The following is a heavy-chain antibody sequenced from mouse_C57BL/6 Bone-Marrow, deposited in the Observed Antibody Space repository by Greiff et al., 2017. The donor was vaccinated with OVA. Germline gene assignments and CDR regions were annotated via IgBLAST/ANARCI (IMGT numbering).Heavy chain of an antibody. V-gene: IGHV1-55*01. CDR1: GYTFTSYW. CDR3: ARDSSGYRYYYAMGY. Sequence: QVQLQQPGAELVKPGASVKMSCKASGYTFTSYWITWVKQRPGQGLEWIGDIYPGSGSTNYNEKFKSKATLTVDTSSSTAYMQLSSLTSEDSAVYYCARDSSGYRYYYAMGYWGQGTSVTVSS. J-gene: IGHJ4*01. CDR2: IYPGSGST. D-gene: IGHD3-2*02.